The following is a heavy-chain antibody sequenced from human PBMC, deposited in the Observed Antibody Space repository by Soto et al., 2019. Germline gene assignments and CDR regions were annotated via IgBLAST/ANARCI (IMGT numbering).Heavy chain of an antibody. CDR3: AKAVTPDIVVVVAAWNWFDP. D-gene: IGHD2-15*01. V-gene: IGHV3-23*01. CDR1: GFTFSSYA. Sequence: PGGSLRLSCAASGFTFSSYAMSWVRQAPGKGLEWVSAISGSGGSTYYADSVKGRFTISRDNSKNTLYLQMNSLRAEDTAVYYCAKAVTPDIVVVVAAWNWFDPWGQGTLVTVSS. CDR2: ISGSGGST. J-gene: IGHJ5*02.